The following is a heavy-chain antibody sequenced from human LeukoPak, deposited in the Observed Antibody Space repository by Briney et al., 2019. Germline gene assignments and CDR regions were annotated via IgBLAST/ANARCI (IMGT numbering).Heavy chain of an antibody. CDR1: GYSISSGYY. CDR3: ASGSATTYSSSPTTFDY. V-gene: IGHV4-38-2*02. CDR2: IYHSGST. J-gene: IGHJ4*02. D-gene: IGHD6-6*01. Sequence: SETLSLTCTVSGYSISSGYYWGWIRQPPGKGLEWIGSIYHSGSTYYNPSLKSRVTISVDRSKNQFSLKLSSVTAADTAVYYCASGSATTYSSSPTTFDYWGQGTLVTVSS.